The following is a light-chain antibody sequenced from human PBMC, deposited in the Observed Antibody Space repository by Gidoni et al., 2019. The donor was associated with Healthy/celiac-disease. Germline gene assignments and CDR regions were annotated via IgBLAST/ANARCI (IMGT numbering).Light chain of an antibody. CDR3: QQYNNWPPWT. CDR2: GAS. Sequence: EIVMTPSPATLSVSPGERATLSCRASQSVSSNLAWYQQKPGQAPRRLIYGASTRATGIPARFSGSGSGTEFTLTISSLQSEDFAVYYCQQYNNWPPWTFXQXTKVEIK. CDR1: QSVSSN. J-gene: IGKJ1*01. V-gene: IGKV3-15*01.